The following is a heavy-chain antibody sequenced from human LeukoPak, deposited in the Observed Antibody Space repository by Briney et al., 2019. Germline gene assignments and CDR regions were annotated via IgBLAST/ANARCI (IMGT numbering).Heavy chain of an antibody. Sequence: TSETLPLTCAVSGYSISGSYYWGWIRQPPGKGLEWIGSIYHSGNTYYNPSLKSRVAMSVDMSKNQFSLKLTSVTAADTAFYYCARQGVAYSIYDAFHIWGQGTRVTVSS. J-gene: IGHJ3*02. D-gene: IGHD3-16*01. V-gene: IGHV4-38-2*01. CDR2: IYHSGNT. CDR1: GYSISGSYY. CDR3: ARQGVAYSIYDAFHI.